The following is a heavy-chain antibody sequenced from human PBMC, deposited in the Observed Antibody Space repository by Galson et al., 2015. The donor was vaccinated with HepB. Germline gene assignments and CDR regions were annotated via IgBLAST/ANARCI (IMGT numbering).Heavy chain of an antibody. Sequence: SETLSLTCAVSGGSISSSNWWSWVRQPPGKGLEWIGEIYHSGSTNYNPSLKSRVTISVDKSKNQFSLKLSSVTAADSAVYYCARDGWFGEPIDAFDIWGQGTMVTVSS. J-gene: IGHJ3*02. V-gene: IGHV4-4*02. CDR3: ARDGWFGEPIDAFDI. D-gene: IGHD3-10*01. CDR2: IYHSGST. CDR1: GGSISSSNW.